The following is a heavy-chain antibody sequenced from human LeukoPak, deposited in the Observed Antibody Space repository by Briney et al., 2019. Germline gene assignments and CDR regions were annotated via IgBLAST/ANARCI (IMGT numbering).Heavy chain of an antibody. CDR1: GYTFTDYY. Sequence: ASVKVSCKTSGYTFTDYYIHWVRQAPGQGLEWMGWIIPNGGGTNYAQKFQGRVTITTDESTSTAYMELSSLRSEDTAVYYCARATFGGSYFDYWGQGTLVTVSS. J-gene: IGHJ4*02. CDR3: ARATFGGSYFDY. D-gene: IGHD3-16*01. CDR2: IIPNGGGT. V-gene: IGHV1-2*02.